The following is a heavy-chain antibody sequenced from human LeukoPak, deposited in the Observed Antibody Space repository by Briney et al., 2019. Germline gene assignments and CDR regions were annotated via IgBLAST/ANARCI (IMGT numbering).Heavy chain of an antibody. CDR2: FDPEDGET. V-gene: IGHV1-24*01. CDR1: GYTLTELS. D-gene: IGHD2-15*01. J-gene: IGHJ5*02. Sequence: ASVKVSCKVSGYTLTELSMHWVRQAPGKGLEWMGGFDPEDGETIYAQKFQGRVTMTEDTSTDTAYMELSSLRSDDTAVYYCARVYCSGGSCYNNYFDPWGQGTLVTVSS. CDR3: ARVYCSGGSCYNNYFDP.